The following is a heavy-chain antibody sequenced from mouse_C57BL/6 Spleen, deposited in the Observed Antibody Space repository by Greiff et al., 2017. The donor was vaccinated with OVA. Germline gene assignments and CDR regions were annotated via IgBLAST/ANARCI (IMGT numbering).Heavy chain of an antibody. CDR3: ARENWDVYCDY. V-gene: IGHV3-6*01. D-gene: IGHD4-1*01. CDR1: GYSITSGYF. CDR2: IRYDGSN. J-gene: IGHJ2*01. Sequence: EVQLQESGPGLVKPSPSLSLTCSVTGYSITSGYFWNWIRQFPGNQLEWMGYIRYDGSNNYNPSLKNRTTLTRDTSKNQFFLKLNSVTTEDTATYYCARENWDVYCDYWGQGTTLTVSA.